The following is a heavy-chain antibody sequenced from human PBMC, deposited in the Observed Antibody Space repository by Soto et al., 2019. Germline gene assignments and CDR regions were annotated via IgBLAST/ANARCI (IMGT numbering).Heavy chain of an antibody. CDR2: MSGDGRT. D-gene: IGHD3-22*01. J-gene: IGHJ4*02. V-gene: IGHV3-23*01. CDR3: VKWHASNFDSLPFTGFDF. Sequence: GGALRLSCVGSGFTFSDSVMAWVRQAPGKGLEWLSVMSGDGRTRYALSVTGRFTISRDNSKNTLYLQIRSLRAEDAAAYYCVKWHASNFDSLPFTGFDFWGQGTQVTVAS. CDR1: GFTFSDSV.